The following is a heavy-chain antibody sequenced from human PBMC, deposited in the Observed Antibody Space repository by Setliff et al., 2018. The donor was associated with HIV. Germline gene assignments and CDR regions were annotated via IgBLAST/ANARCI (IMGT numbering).Heavy chain of an antibody. CDR3: ARVPYSSSWSFDY. Sequence: PGGSLRLSCAASGFTFTNYEMNWLRQAPGKGLEWVSYISSTGSTIDYSDSVKGRFTIARDNDESSLYLQMNSLRAEDTAVYYCARVPYSSSWSFDYWGQGTLVTVSS. V-gene: IGHV3-48*03. D-gene: IGHD6-13*01. CDR1: GFTFTNYE. J-gene: IGHJ4*02. CDR2: ISSTGSTI.